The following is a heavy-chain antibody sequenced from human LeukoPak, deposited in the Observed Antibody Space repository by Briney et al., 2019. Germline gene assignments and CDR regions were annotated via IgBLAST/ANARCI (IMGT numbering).Heavy chain of an antibody. D-gene: IGHD3-10*01. Sequence: SETLSLTCTVSGGSISSYYWSWIRQPAGKGLEWIGRIYTSGSTNYNPSLKSRVTMSVDTSKNQFSLKLSSVTAADTAVYYCARNGLLWFGELSTYYYYYYYMDVWGKGTTVTISS. CDR3: ARNGLLWFGELSTYYYYYYYMDV. CDR2: IYTSGST. CDR1: GGSISSYY. J-gene: IGHJ6*03. V-gene: IGHV4-4*07.